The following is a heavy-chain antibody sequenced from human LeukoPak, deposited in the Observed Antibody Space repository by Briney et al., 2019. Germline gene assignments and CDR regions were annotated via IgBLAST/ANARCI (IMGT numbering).Heavy chain of an antibody. V-gene: IGHV3-23*01. CDR1: GFSFSSYA. D-gene: IGHD6-13*01. Sequence: GGSLRLSCAASGFSFSSYAMSWVRLAPGRGLEWVSAISGSGDSTYYADSVKGRFTISRDNSKNTLYLQMNSLRGEDTAVYHCAKVGPIAAAGYGTLDIWGQGTMVTVSS. CDR3: AKVGPIAAAGYGTLDI. J-gene: IGHJ3*02. CDR2: ISGSGDST.